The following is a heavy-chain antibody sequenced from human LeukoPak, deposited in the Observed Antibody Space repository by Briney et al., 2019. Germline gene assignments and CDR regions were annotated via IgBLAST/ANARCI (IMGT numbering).Heavy chain of an antibody. CDR3: ATSGRRAGAYYFDY. D-gene: IGHD1-26*01. CDR1: GYTLTELS. V-gene: IGHV1-24*01. CDR2: FDPEDGET. Sequence: ASVKVSCKVSGYTLTELSMHWVRQAPGKGLEWMGGFDPEDGETIYAQKFRGRVTMTEDTSTDTAYMELSSLRSEDTAVYYCATSGRRAGAYYFDYWDQGTLVTVSS. J-gene: IGHJ4*02.